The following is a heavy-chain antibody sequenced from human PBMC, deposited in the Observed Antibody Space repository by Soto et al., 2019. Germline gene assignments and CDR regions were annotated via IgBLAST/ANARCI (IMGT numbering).Heavy chain of an antibody. CDR1: GLSFSNYA. V-gene: IGHV3-23*01. CDR3: GRKEVSGPIDY. J-gene: IGHJ4*02. CDR2: ISGGGGGT. Sequence: GGSLRLSCAASGLSFSNYAMNWVRQAPGKGLEWVSGISGGGGGTYYADSLKGRFTTSRDNSKSTLYLHMSSLRTEDTAVYYYGRKEVSGPIDYWGQGTLVTVSS.